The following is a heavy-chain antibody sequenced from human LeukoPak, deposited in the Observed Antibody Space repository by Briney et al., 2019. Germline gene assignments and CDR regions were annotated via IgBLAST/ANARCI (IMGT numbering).Heavy chain of an antibody. CDR2: ISGSGTTK. V-gene: IGHV3-48*02. J-gene: IGHJ4*02. CDR3: ARSATRTVSHIDY. Sequence: GGSLRLSCAASGFTFSSHSIYWVRQAPGKGLEWVSYISGSGTTKYYGDSVRGRFTISRGNAKNSLYLQMNSLRDEDTAVYYCARSATRTVSHIDYWGQGTLVTVSS. CDR1: GFTFSSHS. D-gene: IGHD4-17*01.